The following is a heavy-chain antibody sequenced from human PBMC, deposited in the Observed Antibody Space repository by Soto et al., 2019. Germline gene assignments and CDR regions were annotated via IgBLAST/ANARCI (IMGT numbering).Heavy chain of an antibody. CDR3: ARRVYSNSFYDYYYMDV. D-gene: IGHD4-4*01. J-gene: IGHJ6*03. CDR2: IYYGGST. CDR1: GGSISSYY. Sequence: SETLSLTCTVSGGSISSYYWSWIRQPPGKGLEWIGYIYYGGSTNYNPSLKSRVTISVDTSKNQFSLKPSSVTAADTAVYYCARRVYSNSFYDYYYMDVWGNGTTVTVSS. V-gene: IGHV4-59*08.